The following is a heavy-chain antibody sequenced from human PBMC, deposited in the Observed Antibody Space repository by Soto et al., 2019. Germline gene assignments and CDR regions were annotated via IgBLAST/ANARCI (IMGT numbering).Heavy chain of an antibody. CDR3: ARDHYDILTGYSQEEVFDY. Sequence: HPGGSLRLSCAASGFTFSSYGMHWVRQAPGKGLEWVAVIWYDGSNKYYADSVKGRFTISRDNSKNTLYLQMNSLRAEDTAVYYCARDHYDILTGYSQEEVFDYWGQGTLVTVSS. CDR1: GFTFSSYG. CDR2: IWYDGSNK. D-gene: IGHD3-9*01. J-gene: IGHJ4*02. V-gene: IGHV3-33*01.